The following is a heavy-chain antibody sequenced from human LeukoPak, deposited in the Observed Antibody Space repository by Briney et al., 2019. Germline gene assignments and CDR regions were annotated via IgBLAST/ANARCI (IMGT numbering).Heavy chain of an antibody. CDR3: ARDEYYDILTGYSHPHYYYYMDV. Sequence: SETLSLTCAVYGGSFSGYYWSWIRQPPGKGLEWIGEINHSGSTNYNPSLKSRVTISVDTSKNQFSLKLSSVTAADTAVYYCARDEYYDILTGYSHPHYYYYMDVWGKGTTVTVSS. V-gene: IGHV4-34*01. J-gene: IGHJ6*03. D-gene: IGHD3-9*01. CDR2: INHSGST. CDR1: GGSFSGYY.